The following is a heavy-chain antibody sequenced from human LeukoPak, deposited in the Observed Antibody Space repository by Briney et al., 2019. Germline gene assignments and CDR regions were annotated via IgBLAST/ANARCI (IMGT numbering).Heavy chain of an antibody. J-gene: IGHJ3*02. CDR1: GYTFTSYG. Sequence: ASVKVSCKASGYTFTSYGISWVRQAPGQGLEWMGWISAYNGSTNYAQKLQGRVTMTTDTSTSTAYMELRSLRSDDTAVYYCARDRHSSSWHDAFDIWGQGTMVTVSS. V-gene: IGHV1-18*01. CDR2: ISAYNGST. D-gene: IGHD6-13*01. CDR3: ARDRHSSSWHDAFDI.